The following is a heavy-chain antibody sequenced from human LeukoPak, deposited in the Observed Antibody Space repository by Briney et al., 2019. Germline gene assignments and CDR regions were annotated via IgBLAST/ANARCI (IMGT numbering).Heavy chain of an antibody. CDR2: IYSGGNT. CDR1: GFTFSSYS. V-gene: IGHV3-53*01. Sequence: GGSLRLSCAASGFTFSSYSMSWVRQTPGKGLEWVSVIYSGGNTYYADPVKGRFTISRDNSKNTLYFQMNSLRVEDTAVYYCARVRGSGYYLYYFDYWGQGTLVTVSS. J-gene: IGHJ4*02. D-gene: IGHD3-3*01. CDR3: ARVRGSGYYLYYFDY.